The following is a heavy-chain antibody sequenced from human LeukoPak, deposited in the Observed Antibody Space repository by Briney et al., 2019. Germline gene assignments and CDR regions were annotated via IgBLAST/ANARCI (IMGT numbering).Heavy chain of an antibody. CDR1: SGSFSSSSYF. Sequence: SETPSLTCTVSSGSFSSSSYFCGWIRQSPGMGLEWIATINYSGTTYYNPSLKSRVTTSVDTSRNQFSLKLTSVTAADTAVYYCARLRGGVQLWGDWGQGALVTVSS. CDR2: INYSGTT. J-gene: IGHJ4*01. V-gene: IGHV4-39*01. CDR3: ARLRGGVQLWGD. D-gene: IGHD3-10*01.